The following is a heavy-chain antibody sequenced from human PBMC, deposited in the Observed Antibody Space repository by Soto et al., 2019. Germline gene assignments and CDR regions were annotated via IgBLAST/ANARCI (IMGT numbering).Heavy chain of an antibody. CDR2: FDPEDGET. J-gene: IGHJ3*02. CDR1: GYTLTELS. D-gene: IGHD6-6*01. Sequence: QVQLVQSGAEVKKPGASVKVSCKVSGYTLTELSMHWVRQAPGKGLEWMGGFDPEDGETIYAQKFQGRVTMTEETSTDTADMELGSLRSEDTAVYYCATDGGLIAARHGAFDMWGQGTMVTVSS. CDR3: ATDGGLIAARHGAFDM. V-gene: IGHV1-24*01.